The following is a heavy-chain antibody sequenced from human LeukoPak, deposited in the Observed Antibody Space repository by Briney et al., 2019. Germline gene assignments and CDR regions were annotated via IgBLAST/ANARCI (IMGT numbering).Heavy chain of an antibody. CDR2: ISWNSGSI. CDR3: AKDLIKFDY. CDR1: GFIFNNYA. D-gene: IGHD3-10*01. V-gene: IGHV3-9*01. Sequence: GGSLRLSCAGSGFIFNNYAMHWVRQPPGKGLEWVSGISWNSGSIDYADSVKGRFTISRDNAKNSLYLQMNSLRAEDTALYYCAKDLIKFDYWGQGILVTVSS. J-gene: IGHJ4*02.